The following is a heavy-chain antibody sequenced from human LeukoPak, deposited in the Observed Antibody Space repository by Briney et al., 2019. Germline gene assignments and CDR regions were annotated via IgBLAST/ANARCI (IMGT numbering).Heavy chain of an antibody. CDR1: GFTFSRHW. CDR2: INTDGSIT. J-gene: IGHJ6*04. CDR3: AELGITMIGGV. Sequence: AGGSLRLSCAASGFTFSRHWMHWVRQAPGKGLVWVSRINTDGSITSYSDSVQGRFTISRDNAKNSLYLQMNSLRAEDTAVYYCAELGITMIGGVWGKGTTVTISS. V-gene: IGHV3-74*01. D-gene: IGHD3-10*02.